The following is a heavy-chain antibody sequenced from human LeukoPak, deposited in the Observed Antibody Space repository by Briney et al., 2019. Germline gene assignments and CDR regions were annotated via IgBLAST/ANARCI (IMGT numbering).Heavy chain of an antibody. Sequence: ASVKVSCKGSGYTFTGYYMHWVRQPPGQGREWMGWINPNSRGTNYAQKFQGRVTMTRDTSISTAYMELSRLRSDDTAVYYCARAYSSSWSHYYHYGMDVWGQGNTVTVSS. CDR2: INPNSRGT. J-gene: IGHJ6*01. CDR3: ARAYSSSWSHYYHYGMDV. V-gene: IGHV1-2*02. CDR1: GYTFTGYY. D-gene: IGHD6-13*01.